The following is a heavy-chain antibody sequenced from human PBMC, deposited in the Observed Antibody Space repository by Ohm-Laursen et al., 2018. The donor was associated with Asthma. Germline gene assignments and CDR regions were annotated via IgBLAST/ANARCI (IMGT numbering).Heavy chain of an antibody. V-gene: IGHV3-53*01. CDR2: IYSGGST. J-gene: IGHJ4*02. CDR1: GFTVSSNY. Sequence: GSLRLSCAASGFTVSSNYMSWVRQAPGKGLEWVSVIYSGGSTYYADSVKGRFTISRDNAKNTLYLQMNSLRAEDTAVYYCAREGFWSGCGDYWGQGTLVTVSS. D-gene: IGHD3-3*01. CDR3: AREGFWSGCGDY.